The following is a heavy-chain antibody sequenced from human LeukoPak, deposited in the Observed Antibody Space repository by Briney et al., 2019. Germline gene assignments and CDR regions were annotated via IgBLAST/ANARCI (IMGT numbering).Heavy chain of an antibody. CDR3: ATGTEESTGLRPYFFYMDV. V-gene: IGHV3-15*01. D-gene: IGHD2/OR15-2a*01. CDR1: GVTVTNAW. CDR2: HKRKTAGGTT. Sequence: KSGGSLRLSCAASGVTVTNAWMSWVRQAPGKGVQWVGRHKRKTAGGTTDYAAPVQGRFTISTDDSKNTLYLQMNSLSTEDTGIYYCATGTEESTGLRPYFFYMDVWGTGTTVTVSS. J-gene: IGHJ6*03.